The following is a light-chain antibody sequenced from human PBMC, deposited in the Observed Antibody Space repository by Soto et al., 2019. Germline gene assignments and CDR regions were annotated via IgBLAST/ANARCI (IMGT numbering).Light chain of an antibody. CDR2: GNI. V-gene: IGLV1-40*01. Sequence: QAVVTQPPSVSGAPGQRVTISCTGSSSNIGAGYDVNWYQHLPGTAPKLLIYGNINRPSGLPDRFSGSKSGTSASLVITGLQAEDEADYHCQSYDSTLSGVVFGGGTKLTVL. CDR1: SSNIGAGYD. J-gene: IGLJ3*02. CDR3: QSYDSTLSGVV.